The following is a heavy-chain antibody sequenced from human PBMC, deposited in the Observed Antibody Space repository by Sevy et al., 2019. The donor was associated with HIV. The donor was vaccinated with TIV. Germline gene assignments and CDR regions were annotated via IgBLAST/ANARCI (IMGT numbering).Heavy chain of an antibody. CDR2: ISWNGENM. CDR1: GFMFDAYA. Sequence: GGSLRLSCAVSGFMFDAYAMHWVRQSPGKGLEWVSSISWNGENMGYADFVKGRFTISRDNAKKSLYLQMNGLRVEDTALFCCVKGMDSAGKYVNFDSWGQGTLVTVSS. J-gene: IGHJ4*02. V-gene: IGHV3-9*01. CDR3: VKGMDSAGKYVNFDS. D-gene: IGHD3-22*01.